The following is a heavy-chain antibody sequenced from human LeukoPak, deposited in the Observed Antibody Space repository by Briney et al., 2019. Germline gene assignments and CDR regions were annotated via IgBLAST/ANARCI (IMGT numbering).Heavy chain of an antibody. V-gene: IGHV4-30-4*08. CDR3: ARGGYSYGSSPWFDP. J-gene: IGHJ5*02. CDR1: GGSISSYC. Sequence: PSETLSLTCTVSGGSISSYCWSWIRQPPGKGLEWIGYIYYSGSTYYNPSLKSRVTISVDTSKNQFSLKLSSVTAADTAVYYCARGGYSYGSSPWFDPWGQGTLVTVSS. D-gene: IGHD5-18*01. CDR2: IYYSGST.